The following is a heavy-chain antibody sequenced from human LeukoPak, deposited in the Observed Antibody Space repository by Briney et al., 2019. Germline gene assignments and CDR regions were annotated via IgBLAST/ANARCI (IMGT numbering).Heavy chain of an antibody. CDR1: GYSISSGYY. Sequence: SETLSLTCTVSGYSISSGYYWGWIRQPPGKGLEWIGSIYHSGSTYYNPSLKSRVTISVDTSNNQFSLKLSSVTAADTAVYYCARAYHSSWHLNWFDPWGQGTLVTVPS. CDR2: IYHSGST. D-gene: IGHD6-13*01. J-gene: IGHJ5*02. CDR3: ARAYHSSWHLNWFDP. V-gene: IGHV4-38-2*02.